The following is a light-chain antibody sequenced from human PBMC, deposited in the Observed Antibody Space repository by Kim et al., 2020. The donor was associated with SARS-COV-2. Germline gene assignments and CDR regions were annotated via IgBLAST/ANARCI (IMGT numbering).Light chain of an antibody. CDR1: QIIATY. Sequence: SASVGDRVTVTCRASQIIATYLNWYQQRPGKAPEFLIKTASTLQSGVPSRFSASGSGTEFTLTISSLQPGDFATYYCQQSYGSPYTLGQGTKLEI. CDR2: TAS. CDR3: QQSYGSPYT. J-gene: IGKJ2*01. V-gene: IGKV1-39*01.